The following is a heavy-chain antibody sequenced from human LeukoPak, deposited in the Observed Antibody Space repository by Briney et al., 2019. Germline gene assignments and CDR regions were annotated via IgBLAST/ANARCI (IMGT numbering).Heavy chain of an antibody. V-gene: IGHV4-34*01. CDR3: ARAGSGYYYGPGLYCFDY. D-gene: IGHD3-22*01. J-gene: IGHJ4*02. CDR1: GGSFSGYY. CDR2: INHSGST. Sequence: SETLSLTCAVYGGSFSGYYWSWIRQPPGKGLEWIGEINHSGSTNYNPSLKSRVTISVDTSKNQFSLKLSSVTAAGTAVYYCARAGSGYYYGPGLYCFDYWGQGTLVTVSS.